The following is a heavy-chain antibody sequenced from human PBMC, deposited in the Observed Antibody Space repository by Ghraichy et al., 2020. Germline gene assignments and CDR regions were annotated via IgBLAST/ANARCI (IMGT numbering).Heavy chain of an antibody. CDR3: ARGGAGSYSQENWFDP. D-gene: IGHD1-26*01. J-gene: IGHJ5*02. CDR2: TYYRSKWYN. Sequence: SQTLSLTCAISGDSVSSNSAAWNWIRQSPSRGLEWLGRTYYRSKWYNDYAVSVKSRITINPDTSKNQFSLQLNSVTPEDTAVYYCARGGAGSYSQENWFDPWGQGTLVTVSS. CDR1: GDSVSSNSAA. V-gene: IGHV6-1*01.